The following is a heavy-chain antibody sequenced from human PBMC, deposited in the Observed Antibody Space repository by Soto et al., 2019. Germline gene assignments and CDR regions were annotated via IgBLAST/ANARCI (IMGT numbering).Heavy chain of an antibody. CDR2: IIPILGIA. CDR3: ARVVDSIYYYYYGMDV. D-gene: IGHD2-15*01. CDR1: GGTFSSYT. Sequence: SAKVSCKASGGTFSSYTISWVRQAPGQGLEWMGRIIPILGIANYAQKFQGRVTITADKSTSTAYMELSSLRSEDTAVYYCARVVDSIYYYYYGMDVWGQGTTVTV. V-gene: IGHV1-69*02. J-gene: IGHJ6*02.